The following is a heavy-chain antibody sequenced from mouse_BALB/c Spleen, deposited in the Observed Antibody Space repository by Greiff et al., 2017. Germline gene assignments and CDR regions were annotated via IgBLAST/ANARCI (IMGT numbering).Heavy chain of an antibody. CDR2: ISSGGSYT. V-gene: IGHV5-9-4*01. J-gene: IGHJ2*01. CDR3: ARGNYYFDY. CDR1: GFTFSSYA. Sequence: EVHLVESGGGLVKPGGSLKLSCAASGFTFSSYAMSWVRQSPEKRLEWVAEISSGGSYTYYPDTVTGRFTISRDNAKNTLYLEMSSLRSEDTAMYYCARGNYYFDYWGQGTTLTVSS.